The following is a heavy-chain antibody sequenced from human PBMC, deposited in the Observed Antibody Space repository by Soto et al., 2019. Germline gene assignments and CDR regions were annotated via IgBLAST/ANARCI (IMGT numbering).Heavy chain of an antibody. V-gene: IGHV4-30-4*01. Sequence: QEQLQESGPGLVKPSQTLSLTCTVSGGSISSDKYYWSWIRQSPGKGLEWIGNIHYGGTTYYTPSLKTRLSISVDTSTNQFSLKLTSVTAADTAVYFCAREDKHLKPRGWFGLWGQGTLVTVSS. CDR3: AREDKHLKPRGWFGL. CDR2: IHYGGTT. J-gene: IGHJ5*02. CDR1: GGSISSDKYY.